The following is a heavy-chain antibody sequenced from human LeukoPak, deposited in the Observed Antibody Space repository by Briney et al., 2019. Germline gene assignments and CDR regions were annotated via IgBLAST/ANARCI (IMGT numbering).Heavy chain of an antibody. V-gene: IGHV4-39*07. CDR2: IYYSGST. Sequence: SETLSLTCTVSGGSISSSSYYWGWIRQPPGKGLEWIGSIYYSGSTYYNPSLKSRVTISVDTSKNQFSLKLSSVTAADTAVYYCARGYCSSTGCYAAPFDYWGQGTLVTVSS. CDR3: ARGYCSSTGCYAAPFDY. CDR1: GGSISSSSYY. J-gene: IGHJ4*02. D-gene: IGHD2-2*01.